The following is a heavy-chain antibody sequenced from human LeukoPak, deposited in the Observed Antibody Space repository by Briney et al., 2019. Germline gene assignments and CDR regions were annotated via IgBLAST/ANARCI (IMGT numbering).Heavy chain of an antibody. V-gene: IGHV3-9*01. CDR3: AKDMGAYCGGDGFHFDY. Sequence: PGGSLRLSCAASGFTFDDYAMHWVRQAPGKGLEWVSGISWNSGSIGYADSVKGRFTISRDNAKNSLYLQMNSLRAEDTALYYCAKDMGAYCGGDGFHFDYWGQGTLVTVSS. CDR2: ISWNSGSI. D-gene: IGHD2-21*02. CDR1: GFTFDDYA. J-gene: IGHJ4*02.